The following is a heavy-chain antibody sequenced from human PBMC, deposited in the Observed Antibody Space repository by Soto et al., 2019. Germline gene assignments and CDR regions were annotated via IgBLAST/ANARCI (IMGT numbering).Heavy chain of an antibody. CDR1: GYTFTSYY. CDR2: INPSGGST. CDR3: ERDRRSGSYYDS. V-gene: IGHV1-46*01. D-gene: IGHD1-26*01. Sequence: QVQLVQSGAEVKKPGASVKVSCKASGYTFTSYYMHWVRQAPGQGLGWMGIINPSGGSTSYAQKYQRRVTTTGATSTSRGHMELRSLRAADTAVYHCERDRRSGSYYDSWGQGTLVTVSS. J-gene: IGHJ4*02.